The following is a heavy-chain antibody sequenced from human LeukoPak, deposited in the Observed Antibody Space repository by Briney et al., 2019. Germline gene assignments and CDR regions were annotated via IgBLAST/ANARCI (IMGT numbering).Heavy chain of an antibody. Sequence: ASVKVSCKASGYTFTGYYMHWVRQAPGQGLEWMGRINPNSGGTNYAQKFQGRVTMTRDTSISTAYMELSSLRSDDTAVYYCARGSDSSGYYYCAYWGQGTLVTVSS. V-gene: IGHV1-2*06. CDR2: INPNSGGT. J-gene: IGHJ4*02. D-gene: IGHD3-22*01. CDR3: ARGSDSSGYYYCAY. CDR1: GYTFTGYY.